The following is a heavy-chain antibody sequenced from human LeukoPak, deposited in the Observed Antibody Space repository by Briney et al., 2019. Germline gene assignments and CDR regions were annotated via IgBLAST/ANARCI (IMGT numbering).Heavy chain of an antibody. D-gene: IGHD3-10*02. J-gene: IGHJ4*02. CDR1: GFTFSSAW. CDR2: IKSKTDGGTT. V-gene: IGHV3-15*01. CDR3: TTIYCVWGSTYDY. Sequence: GGSLRLSCAASGFTFSSAWMSWVRQAPGKGLEWVGRIKSKTDGGTTDYAAPVKGRFTISRDDSKNTLYLQMNSLKTEDTAVYYCTTIYCVWGSTYDYWGQGTLVTVSS.